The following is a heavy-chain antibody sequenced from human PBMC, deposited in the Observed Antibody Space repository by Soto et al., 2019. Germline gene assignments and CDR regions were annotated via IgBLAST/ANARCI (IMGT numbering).Heavy chain of an antibody. J-gene: IGHJ4*02. Sequence: QITLKESGPTRVKPTQTLTLTCTFSGVSLSTSAVGVGWIRQPPGKALEWLALISWVADKRYSPSLKSRLTNTKGTANNTGVLTIPNRDPVDTATYDCARHNYYGSGTYYARPTAIDCWGQGTLVTVSS. D-gene: IGHD3-10*01. CDR3: ARHNYYGSGTYYARPTAIDC. CDR2: ISWVADK. V-gene: IGHV2-5*02. CDR1: GVSLSTSAVG.